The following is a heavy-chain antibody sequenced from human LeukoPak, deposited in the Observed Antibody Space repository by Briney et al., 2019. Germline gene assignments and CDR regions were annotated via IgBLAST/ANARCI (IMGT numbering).Heavy chain of an antibody. Sequence: GGSLRLSCAASGFTFSGYEMNWVRQAPGKGLEWVSCISRSGTIISYADSVKGRFTISRDNAKNSLYLQMNSLRAEDTAVYYCARERDDYYFDHWGQGTLVTVSS. CDR2: ISRSGTII. CDR3: ARERDDYYFDH. J-gene: IGHJ4*02. D-gene: IGHD3-3*01. CDR1: GFTFSGYE. V-gene: IGHV3-48*03.